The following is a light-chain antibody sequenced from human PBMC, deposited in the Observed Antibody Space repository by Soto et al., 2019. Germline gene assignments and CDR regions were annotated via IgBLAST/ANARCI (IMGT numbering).Light chain of an antibody. CDR3: QQYDYLVT. CDR1: QTVSSTY. CDR2: GAS. Sequence: IVLTQSPGTLSLSPGETATLSCRASQTVSSTYLAWYQHKPGRAPRLLIDGASSRAAGIPDRFSGSGSGTDFTLNISRLEPEDLAVYYCQQYDYLVTFGQGTKVEIK. J-gene: IGKJ1*01. V-gene: IGKV3-20*01.